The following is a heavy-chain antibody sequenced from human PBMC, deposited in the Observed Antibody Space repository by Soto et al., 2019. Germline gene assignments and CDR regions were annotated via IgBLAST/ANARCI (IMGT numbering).Heavy chain of an antibody. CDR3: AKDTYWVGPTTGTTNWAFDY. D-gene: IGHD1-7*01. CDR2: ISGSGGST. CDR1: GFTFSSYA. J-gene: IGHJ4*02. Sequence: GGSLRLSCAASGFTFSSYAMSWVRQAPGKGLEWVSAISGSGGSTYYADSVKGRFTISRDNSKNTLYLQMNSLRAEDTAVYYCAKDTYWVGPTTGTTNWAFDYWGQGTLVTVSS. V-gene: IGHV3-23*01.